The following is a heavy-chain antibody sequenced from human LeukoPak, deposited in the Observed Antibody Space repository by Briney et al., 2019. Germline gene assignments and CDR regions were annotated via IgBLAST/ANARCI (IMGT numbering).Heavy chain of an antibody. D-gene: IGHD4-23*01. CDR3: AKDRWELDS. CDR1: GFTFSSYG. J-gene: IGHJ4*02. Sequence: GGSLRLSCAASGFTFSSYGMHWVRQAPGKGLEWISAISGSGGSAYYAGSVKGRFTISRDNSKNTLYLQMNSLRAEDTAVYYCAKDRWELDSWGQGTLVTVSS. CDR2: ISGSGGSA. V-gene: IGHV3-23*01.